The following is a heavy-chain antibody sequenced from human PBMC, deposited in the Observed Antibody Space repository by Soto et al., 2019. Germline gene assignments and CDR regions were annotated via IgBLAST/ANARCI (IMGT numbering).Heavy chain of an antibody. J-gene: IGHJ6*02. Sequence: SETLSLTCTVSGGSISSGGYYWSWIRQHPGKGLEWIGYIYYSGSTYYNPSLKSRVTISVDTSKNQFSLKLSSVTAADTAVYYCARDVHYGDYKYGMDVWGQGTTVTVPS. CDR2: IYYSGST. CDR3: ARDVHYGDYKYGMDV. D-gene: IGHD4-17*01. CDR1: GGSISSGGYY. V-gene: IGHV4-31*03.